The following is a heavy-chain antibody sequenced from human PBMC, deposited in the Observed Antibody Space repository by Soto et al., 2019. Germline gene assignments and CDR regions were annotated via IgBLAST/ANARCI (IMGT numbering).Heavy chain of an antibody. CDR2: ISGSGGTT. CDR3: ASGWGTGTTYRDY. Sequence: GGSLRLSRAASGFTFSSYAMSWVRQAPGKGLEWVSTISGSGGTTYYSDSVKGRFTISRDNSKNTLYLQVNSLRAEDTAVYYCASGWGTGTTYRDYWGQGTLVTVSS. V-gene: IGHV3-23*01. J-gene: IGHJ4*02. D-gene: IGHD1-1*01. CDR1: GFTFSSYA.